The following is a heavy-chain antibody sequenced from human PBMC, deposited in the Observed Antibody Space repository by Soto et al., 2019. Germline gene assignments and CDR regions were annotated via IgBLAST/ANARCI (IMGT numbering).Heavy chain of an antibody. D-gene: IGHD3-22*01. CDR2: INQDGSEI. CDR1: GFTFSNYW. J-gene: IGHJ4*02. V-gene: IGHV3-7*03. Sequence: GGSLRLSCAASGFTFSNYWMSWVRQAPGKGLEWVANINQDGSEIYYVDSVKGRFTISRDNAKNSLSLQMNSLRAEDTAVYFCARGFHYFDTSGYYFFDQWGQGTLVTVSS. CDR3: ARGFHYFDTSGYYFFDQ.